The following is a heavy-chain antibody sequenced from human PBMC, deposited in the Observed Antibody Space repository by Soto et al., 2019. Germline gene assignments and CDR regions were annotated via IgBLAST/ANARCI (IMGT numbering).Heavy chain of an antibody. V-gene: IGHV3-23*01. Sequence: PGGSLRLSCAASGFTFSNLAMSWVRQAPGKGLEWVSGVSGGGGSTHYGDSVKGRFTISRDNSKNTLYLQMNSLRAEDTAVYYCAKEGVITAAFDYWGQGTLVTVSS. CDR1: GFTFSNLA. CDR2: VSGGGGST. J-gene: IGHJ4*02. D-gene: IGHD6-25*01. CDR3: AKEGVITAAFDY.